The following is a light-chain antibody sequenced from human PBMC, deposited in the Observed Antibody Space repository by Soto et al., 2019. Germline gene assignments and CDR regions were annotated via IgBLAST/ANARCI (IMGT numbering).Light chain of an antibody. Sequence: DVQMTQSPSSLSASVGDRVTITCRASQGINNRLAWYQQKPGKVPKLLIYAASALRSGVPSRFSGSGSGTDFTLTISSLQPEDVATYYCQNYNSAPPAGAFGGGTKVEIK. J-gene: IGKJ4*01. CDR2: AAS. CDR1: QGINNR. CDR3: QNYNSAPPAGA. V-gene: IGKV1-27*01.